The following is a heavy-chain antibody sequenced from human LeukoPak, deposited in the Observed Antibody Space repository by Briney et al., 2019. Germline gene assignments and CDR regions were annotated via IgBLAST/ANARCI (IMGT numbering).Heavy chain of an antibody. V-gene: IGHV4-39*01. D-gene: IGHD3-10*01. CDR3: ARQRGGYYYYMDV. CDR2: INYRGNT. CDR1: GGSISSSSYY. J-gene: IGHJ6*03. Sequence: SETLSLTCTVSGGSISSSSYYWGWIRQPPGKGLDWIGIINYRGNTYYNPSLKSRVTISVDTSKNQFSLKLSSVTAADTAVYYCARQRGGYYYYMDVWGKGTTVTISS.